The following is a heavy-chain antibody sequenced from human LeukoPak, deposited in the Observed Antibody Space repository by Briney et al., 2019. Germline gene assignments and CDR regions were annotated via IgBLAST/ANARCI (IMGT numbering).Heavy chain of an antibody. CDR2: IRSKAYGGTT. CDR3: TTEEPIAVAGSY. Sequence: PGRSLRLSCTASGFTFCDYAMSWVRQAPGKGLEWVGFIRSKAYGGTTEYAASVKGRFTISRDDSKSIAYLQMNSLKTEDTAVYYCTTEEPIAVAGSYWGQGTLVTVSS. CDR1: GFTFCDYA. D-gene: IGHD6-19*01. V-gene: IGHV3-49*04. J-gene: IGHJ4*02.